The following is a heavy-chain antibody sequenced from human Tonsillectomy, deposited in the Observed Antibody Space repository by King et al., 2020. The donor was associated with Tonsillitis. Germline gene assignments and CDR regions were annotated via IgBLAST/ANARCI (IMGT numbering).Heavy chain of an antibody. V-gene: IGHV1-2*02. CDR3: ARVIAAAGGFYYYGMDI. D-gene: IGHD6-13*01. CDR2: INPNSGGT. Sequence: QLVQPGAEVKKPGASVKVSRKASGYTFTGYYIHWVRQAPGQGLEWMGWINPNSGGTNYAQKFQGRVTMTRDTSIITTYMELSRLRSDDTAVYYCARVIAAAGGFYYYGMDIWGQGTTVTVSS. J-gene: IGHJ6*02. CDR1: GYTFTGYY.